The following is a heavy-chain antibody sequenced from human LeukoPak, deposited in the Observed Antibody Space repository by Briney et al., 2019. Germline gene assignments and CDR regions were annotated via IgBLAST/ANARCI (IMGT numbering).Heavy chain of an antibody. Sequence: GGSLRLSCAASGFTFSSYAISWVRQAPGKGLEWVSFISVSGDTTYFADSVKGRFTISRDNSKNTLFLQMNSLRADDTAIYFCAKEVIRGGALFDCWGQGALVTVS. D-gene: IGHD3-16*01. CDR3: AKEVIRGGALFDC. CDR2: ISVSGDTT. J-gene: IGHJ4*02. V-gene: IGHV3-23*01. CDR1: GFTFSSYA.